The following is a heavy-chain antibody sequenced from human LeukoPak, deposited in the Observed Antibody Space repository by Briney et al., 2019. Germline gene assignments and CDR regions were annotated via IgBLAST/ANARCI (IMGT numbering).Heavy chain of an antibody. CDR2: IRYDGSNK. Sequence: GGSLRLSCAASGFTFSSYGMHWVRQAPGKGLEWVAFIRYDGSNKYYADSVKGRFTISRDNSKNTLYLQMNSLKTEDTAVYYCTTDSTYYDYVWGSYHRVFFDYWGQGTLVTVSS. CDR3: TTDSTYYDYVWGSYHRVFFDY. V-gene: IGHV3-30*02. J-gene: IGHJ4*02. D-gene: IGHD3-16*02. CDR1: GFTFSSYG.